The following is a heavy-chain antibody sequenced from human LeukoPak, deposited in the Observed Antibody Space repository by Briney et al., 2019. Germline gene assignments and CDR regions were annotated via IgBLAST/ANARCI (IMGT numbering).Heavy chain of an antibody. V-gene: IGHV1-18*01. CDR1: GYTFTSYG. CDR3: ARDAQPHAMTTVTDPADY. CDR2: ISAYNGNT. J-gene: IGHJ4*02. D-gene: IGHD4-11*01. Sequence: GASVKVSCKASGYTFTSYGISWVRQAPGQGLEWMGWISAYNGNTNYAQKLQGRVTMTTDTSTSTAYMELRSLRSDDTAVYYCARDAQPHAMTTVTDPADYWGQGTLVTVSS.